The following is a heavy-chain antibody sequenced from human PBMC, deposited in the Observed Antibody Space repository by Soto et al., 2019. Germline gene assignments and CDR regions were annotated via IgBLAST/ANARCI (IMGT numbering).Heavy chain of an antibody. V-gene: IGHV3-15*07. Sequence: EVQLVESGGDLVKPGGCLRPSCAASGFTFGNAWWTWVRKAPGKGQDWVGRIKTKRDDEATDHAAPVKGRFTISRDNSKNTLFLQMNSLKSEDTAVYYCTTGISAAATGGIDVWGQGTTVTVSS. J-gene: IGHJ6*02. CDR1: GFTFGNAW. CDR2: IKTKRDDEAT. D-gene: IGHD2-15*01. CDR3: TTGISAAATGGIDV.